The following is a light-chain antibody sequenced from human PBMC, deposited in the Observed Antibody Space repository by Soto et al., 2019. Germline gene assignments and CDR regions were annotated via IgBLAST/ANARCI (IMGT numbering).Light chain of an antibody. CDR1: SRDVGAYNY. V-gene: IGLV2-14*03. CDR2: DVS. CDR3: SSYTTSDTVV. Sequence: QSALTQPGSVSGSPGQSIAISCSGTSRDVGAYNYVSWYQQHPGKAPKLMIFDVSSRPSGVSDRFSGSKSGNTASLTISGLQAEDEVDYYCSSYTTSDTVVFGGGTKVTVL. J-gene: IGLJ2*01.